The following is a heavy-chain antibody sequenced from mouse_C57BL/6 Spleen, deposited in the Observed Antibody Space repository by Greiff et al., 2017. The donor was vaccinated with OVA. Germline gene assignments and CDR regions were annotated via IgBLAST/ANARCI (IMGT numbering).Heavy chain of an antibody. CDR2: IHPNSGST. CDR3: ARGHYYCSSFYFDY. CDR1: GYTFTSYW. Sequence: QVQLQQPGAELVQPGASVKLSCKASGYTFTSYWMHWVKQRPGQGLEWIGMIHPNSGSTNYNETFKSRSTLTVDKSSSTAYMQLSSLTSEDSAVYYCARGHYYCSSFYFDYWGQGTTLTVSS. V-gene: IGHV1-64*01. D-gene: IGHD1-1*01. J-gene: IGHJ2*01.